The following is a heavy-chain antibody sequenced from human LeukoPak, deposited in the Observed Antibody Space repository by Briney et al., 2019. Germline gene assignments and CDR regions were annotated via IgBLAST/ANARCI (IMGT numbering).Heavy chain of an antibody. CDR2: IYYSGST. CDR3: ARLSGWAFDY. J-gene: IGHJ4*02. CDR1: GGSTSSYY. Sequence: KPSETLSLTCTVSGGSTSSYYWSWIRQPPGKGLEWIGYIYYSGSTNYNPSLKSRVTISVDTSKNQFSLKLSSVTAADTAVYYCARLSGWAFDYWGQGTLVTVSS. V-gene: IGHV4-59*01. D-gene: IGHD6-19*01.